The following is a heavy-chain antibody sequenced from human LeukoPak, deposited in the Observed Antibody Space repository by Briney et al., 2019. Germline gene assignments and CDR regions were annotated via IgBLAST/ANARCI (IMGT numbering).Heavy chain of an antibody. V-gene: IGHV1-8*03. Sequence: ASVKVSCKASRYTFTSYDINWVRQATGQGLEWMGWMNPNSGNTGYAQKFQGRVTITRNTSISTAYMELSSLRSEDTAVYYCARDGGDYTLFDYWGQGTLVTVSS. CDR2: MNPNSGNT. CDR3: ARDGGDYTLFDY. CDR1: RYTFTSYD. J-gene: IGHJ4*02. D-gene: IGHD4-17*01.